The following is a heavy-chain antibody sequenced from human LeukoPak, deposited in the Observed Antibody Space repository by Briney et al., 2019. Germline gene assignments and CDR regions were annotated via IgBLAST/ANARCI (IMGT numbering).Heavy chain of an antibody. V-gene: IGHV3-21*01. J-gene: IGHJ1*01. CDR1: GFTFSSYS. Sequence: GGSLRLSCAASGFTFSSYSMNWVRQAPGKGLEWVSSISSSSSYIYYADSVKGRFTISRDSAKNSLYLQMNSLRAEDTAVYYCARAHENQYFQPWGQGTLVTVSS. CDR3: ARAHENQYFQP. CDR2: ISSSSSYI.